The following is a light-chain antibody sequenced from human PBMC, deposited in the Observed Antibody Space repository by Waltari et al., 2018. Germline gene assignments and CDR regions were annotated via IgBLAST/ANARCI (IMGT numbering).Light chain of an antibody. CDR1: QSVSTN. J-gene: IGKJ2*01. CDR2: GAS. V-gene: IGKV3-15*01. Sequence: EIVMTQSPATVSLSPGERATHSCRASQSVSTNLAWYQQKPGQAPRLLIYGASTRATGIPARFSGSGSGTEFTLTISSLQSEDFAVYYCQQYNDWSFGQGTKLEIK. CDR3: QQYNDWS.